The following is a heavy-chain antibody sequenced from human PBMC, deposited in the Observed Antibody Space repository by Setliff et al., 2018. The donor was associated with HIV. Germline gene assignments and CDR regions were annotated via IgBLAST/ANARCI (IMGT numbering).Heavy chain of an antibody. D-gene: IGHD2-15*01. CDR3: ALGYCSVGSCYSVDFDY. J-gene: IGHJ4*02. CDR1: GYTFTNYG. Sequence: SVKVSCKASGYTFTNYGISWVRQAPGQGLEWMGGIIPMFGTANYAQKFHGRVTITADESTNTAYMELSSLGSEDTAVYYCALGYCSVGSCYSVDFDYWGQGTLVTVSS. CDR2: IIPMFGTA. V-gene: IGHV1-69*13.